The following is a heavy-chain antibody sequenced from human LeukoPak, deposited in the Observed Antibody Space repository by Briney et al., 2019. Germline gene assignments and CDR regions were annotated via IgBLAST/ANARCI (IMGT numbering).Heavy chain of an antibody. V-gene: IGHV3-21*01. Sequence: GGSLRLSCAASGFTFSSYSMNWVRQAPGKGLEWVSSISSSSYIYYADSVKGRFTISRDNAKNSLYLQMNSLRAEDTAVYYCARDFEWQQLVRPWFDPWGQGTLVTVSS. J-gene: IGHJ5*02. CDR1: GFTFSSYS. D-gene: IGHD6-13*01. CDR3: ARDFEWQQLVRPWFDP. CDR2: ISSSSYI.